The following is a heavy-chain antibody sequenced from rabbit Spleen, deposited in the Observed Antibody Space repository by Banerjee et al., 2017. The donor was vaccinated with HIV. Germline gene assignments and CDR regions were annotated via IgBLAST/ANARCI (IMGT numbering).Heavy chain of an antibody. CDR1: GFSFSSSYY. V-gene: IGHV1S45*01. J-gene: IGHJ4*01. Sequence: QEQLVESGGGLVQPEGSLTLTCKASGFSFSSSYYMCWVRQAPGKGLEWIACINASTGKPVYATWASARFTISRTSSTTVTLRMTSLTAADRATYFCARDLVGVIGWNFYLWGPGTLVTVS. CDR3: ARDLVGVIGWNFYL. D-gene: IGHD1-1*01. CDR2: INASTGKP.